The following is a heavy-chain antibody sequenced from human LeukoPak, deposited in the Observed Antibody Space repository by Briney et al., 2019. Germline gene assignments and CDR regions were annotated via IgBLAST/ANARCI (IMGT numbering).Heavy chain of an antibody. J-gene: IGHJ4*02. CDR3: ARTSIAARRADFDY. D-gene: IGHD6-6*01. Sequence: ASVRVSCKTSGYTFTDYYIHWVRQAPGQGLELMGWINSNSGGTSHAQKFQGRVTLTRDTPTRTAYMELNRLTSDDTAVYYCARTSIAARRADFDYWGQGTVVTVSS. V-gene: IGHV1-2*02. CDR2: INSNSGGT. CDR1: GYTFTDYY.